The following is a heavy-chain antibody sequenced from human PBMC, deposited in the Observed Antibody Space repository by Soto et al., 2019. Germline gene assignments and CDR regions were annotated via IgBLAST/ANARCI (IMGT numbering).Heavy chain of an antibody. Sequence: EVQLVESGGDLVQPGGSLRLSCVASGFALSSFWTTWVRQAPGKGLEWVAKIKGDGSEQNYVDSVRGRFTISRDNAKNSVYLQMNSLRVDDTAVYYCTRNQVKADYWGQGTLVTVSS. CDR3: TRNQVKADY. CDR1: GFALSSFW. CDR2: IKGDGSEQ. D-gene: IGHD3-22*01. V-gene: IGHV3-7*01. J-gene: IGHJ4*02.